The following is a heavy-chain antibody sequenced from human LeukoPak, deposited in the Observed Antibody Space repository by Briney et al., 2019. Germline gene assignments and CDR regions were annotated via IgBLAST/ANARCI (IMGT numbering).Heavy chain of an antibody. V-gene: IGHV1-69*05. CDR3: ARDKLGATAFDI. CDR2: IIPIVGTA. J-gene: IGHJ3*02. D-gene: IGHD1-26*01. Sequence: SVKVSCTASGGTFSSYAISWVRQAPGQGLEWMGGIIPIVGTANYAQKFQGRVTITTDESTSTAYMELSSLRSDDTAVYYCARDKLGATAFDIWGQGTMVTVSS. CDR1: GGTFSSYA.